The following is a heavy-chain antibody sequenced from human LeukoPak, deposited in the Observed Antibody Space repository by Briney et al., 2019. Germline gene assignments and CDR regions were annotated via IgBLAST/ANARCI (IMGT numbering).Heavy chain of an antibody. J-gene: IGHJ4*02. V-gene: IGHV1-18*01. CDR2: ISAYNGNT. Sequence: ASVKVSCKASGYTFTSYGISWVRQAPGQGLEWMGWISAYNGNTNYAQKFQGWVTMTRDTSISTAYMELSRLRSDDTAVYYCARSSGSIPSPFDYWGQGTLVTVSS. D-gene: IGHD3-22*01. CDR3: ARSSGSIPSPFDY. CDR1: GYTFTSYG.